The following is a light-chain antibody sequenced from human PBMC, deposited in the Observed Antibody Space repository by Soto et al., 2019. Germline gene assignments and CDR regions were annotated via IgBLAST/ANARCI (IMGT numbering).Light chain of an antibody. CDR2: DVN. CDR3: SSYTTSRTLDV. CDR1: SGDVGGFNS. J-gene: IGLJ1*01. V-gene: IGLV2-14*03. Sequence: QSALTQPASVSGSPGQSITISCIGISGDVGGFNSVSWYQHHPGKAPKLMIYDVNNRPSGVSNRFSGSKSGSTASLTISGLQPEEEADYYCSSYTTSRTLDVFGTGTQLTVL.